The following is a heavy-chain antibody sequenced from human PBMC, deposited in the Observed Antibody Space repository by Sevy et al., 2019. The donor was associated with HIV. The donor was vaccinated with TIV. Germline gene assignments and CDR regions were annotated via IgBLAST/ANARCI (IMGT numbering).Heavy chain of an antibody. Sequence: GGSLRLSCVASGFTFSKYWMHWVRQAPGKGLVWVSRINSHGNTTDYADSVKGRFTISRDNANNILYLQMNSLRVEDTVLCYCATLHLFQTPGMAVAGPVGWGQGTLVTVSS. CDR3: ATLHLFQTPGMAVAGPVG. J-gene: IGHJ4*02. CDR2: INSHGNTT. D-gene: IGHD6-19*01. CDR1: GFTFSKYW. V-gene: IGHV3-74*01.